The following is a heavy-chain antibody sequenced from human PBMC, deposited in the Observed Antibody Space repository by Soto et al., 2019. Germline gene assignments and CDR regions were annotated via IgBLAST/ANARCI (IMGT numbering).Heavy chain of an antibody. V-gene: IGHV1-69*06. D-gene: IGHD6-13*01. J-gene: IGHJ5*02. CDR3: ARFSGYSSSWQRPWFDP. CDR1: GGTFLSYA. Sequence: SVQVSCKASGGTFLSYAIRLVLQAPVQVLEWMGGIIPIFGTANYAQKFQGRVTITADKSTSTAYMELSSLRSEDTAVYYCARFSGYSSSWQRPWFDPWGQGTLVTVSS. CDR2: IIPIFGTA.